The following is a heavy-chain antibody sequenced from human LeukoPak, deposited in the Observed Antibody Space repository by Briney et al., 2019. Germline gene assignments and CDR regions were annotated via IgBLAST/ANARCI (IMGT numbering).Heavy chain of an antibody. CDR1: GFTFSSYA. CDR2: ISYDGSNK. V-gene: IGHV3-30*04. J-gene: IGHJ6*03. CDR3: ARDSDYYYYMDV. Sequence: GRSPRLSCAASGFTFSSYAMHWVRQAPGKGLEWVAVISYDGSNKYYADSVKGRFTISRDNSKNTLYLQMNSLRAEDTAVYYCARDSDYYYYMDVWGKGTTVTVSS.